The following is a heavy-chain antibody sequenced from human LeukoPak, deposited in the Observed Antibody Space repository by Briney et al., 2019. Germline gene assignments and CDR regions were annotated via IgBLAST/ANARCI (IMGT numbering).Heavy chain of an antibody. J-gene: IGHJ3*02. CDR3: ARAVPKDAFDI. D-gene: IGHD2-2*01. Sequence: PSQTLSLTCAVSGGSISSGGYSWSWLRQPPGKGLEWIGYIYHSGSTYYNPSLKSRVTISVDRSKNQFSLKLSSVTAADTAVYYCARAVPKDAFDIWGQGTMVTVSS. CDR1: GGSISSGGYS. CDR2: IYHSGST. V-gene: IGHV4-30-2*01.